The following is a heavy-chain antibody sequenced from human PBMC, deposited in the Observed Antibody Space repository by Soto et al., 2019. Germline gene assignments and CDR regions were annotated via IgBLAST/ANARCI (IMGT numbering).Heavy chain of an antibody. CDR2: IRSKAYGGTT. V-gene: IGHV3-49*03. D-gene: IGHD3-10*01. J-gene: IGHJ3*02. CDR3: TRAFRKGFYYYGSGFI. Sequence: GGSMRLSCTASGFTIGDYARSWFRKTPGKGLEWVGFIRSKAYGGTTEYAASVKGRFTISRDDSKSIAYLQMNSLKTEDTAVYYCTRAFRKGFYYYGSGFIWGQGTMVTVSS. CDR1: GFTIGDYA.